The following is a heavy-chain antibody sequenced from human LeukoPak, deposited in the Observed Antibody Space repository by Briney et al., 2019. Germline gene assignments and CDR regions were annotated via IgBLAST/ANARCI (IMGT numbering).Heavy chain of an antibody. Sequence: SETLSLTCTVSGGSISSYYWSWIRQPAGKGLEWIGRIYTSGSTYYNPSLKSRVTISVDTSKNQFSLKLSSVTAADTAVYYCARREAVAGIGAFDIWGKGTMVTVSS. CDR2: IYTSGST. J-gene: IGHJ3*02. CDR3: ARREAVAGIGAFDI. D-gene: IGHD6-19*01. CDR1: GGSISSYY. V-gene: IGHV4-4*07.